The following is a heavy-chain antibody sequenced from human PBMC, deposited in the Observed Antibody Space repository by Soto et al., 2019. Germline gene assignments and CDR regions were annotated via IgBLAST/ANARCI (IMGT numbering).Heavy chain of an antibody. Sequence: SEALSVTCTVPGGFISCYYWNLIRQPPGKGLECIGYIYHSGSTYYNPSLKSRVTISVDRSKNQFSLKLTSVTAADTAVYYCARAMTTVTTFAYWGQGTLIT. D-gene: IGHD4-17*01. J-gene: IGHJ4*02. CDR1: GGFISCYY. V-gene: IGHV4-59*12. CDR3: ARAMTTVTTFAY. CDR2: IYHSGST.